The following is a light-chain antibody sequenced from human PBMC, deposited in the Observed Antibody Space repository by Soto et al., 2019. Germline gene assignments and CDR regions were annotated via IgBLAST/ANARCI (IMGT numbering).Light chain of an antibody. CDR3: SSFRSSSTYV. CDR2: DVS. J-gene: IGLJ1*01. Sequence: QPVLTQPASVSGSPGQSITISCTGTTSDVGGYNYVSWYQHYPGKAPKLMIYDVSSRPSGVSDRFSGSKSGNTASLTISGLQAEDEADYYCSSFRSSSTYVFGTGTKITVL. V-gene: IGLV2-14*03. CDR1: TSDVGGYNY.